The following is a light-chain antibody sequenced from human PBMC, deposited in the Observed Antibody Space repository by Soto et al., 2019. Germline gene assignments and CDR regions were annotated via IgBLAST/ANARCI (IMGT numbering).Light chain of an antibody. J-gene: IGLJ2*01. CDR3: AAWEDSLNGVV. CDR1: SSNIGSNT. Sequence: QSVLTQPPSASGTPGQRVTISCSGSSSNIGSNTVNWYQQLPGTAPKLLIYSNNQRPSGVPERVSGSKSGTSASRAIRGIHSEDEADYYCAAWEDSLNGVVFGGGTTLTVL. CDR2: SNN. V-gene: IGLV1-44*01.